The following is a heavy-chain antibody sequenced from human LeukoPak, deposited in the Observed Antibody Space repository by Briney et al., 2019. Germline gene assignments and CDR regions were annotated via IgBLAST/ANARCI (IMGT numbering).Heavy chain of an antibody. J-gene: IGHJ4*02. V-gene: IGHV3-23*01. D-gene: IGHD6-19*01. CDR2: ISGSGSST. CDR1: GFTFSSYA. Sequence: GGSLRLSCAAPGFTFSSYAMTWVRQAPGKGLEWVSAISGSGSSTYYADSVKGRFTISRDNAKNSLYLQMNSLRAEDTAIYYCARDHQEAGNYFDYWGQGTQVTVSS. CDR3: ARDHQEAGNYFDY.